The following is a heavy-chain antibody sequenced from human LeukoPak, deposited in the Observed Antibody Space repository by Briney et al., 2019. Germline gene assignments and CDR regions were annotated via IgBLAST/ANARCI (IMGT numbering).Heavy chain of an antibody. CDR3: ARIPCSGSYPDAFDI. CDR1: GGSISSSSYY. D-gene: IGHD1-26*01. Sequence: SETLSLTCTVSGGSISSSSYYWGWIRQPPGKGLEWIGSIYYSGSTYYNPSLKSRVTISVDTSKNQFSLKLSSVTAADTAVYYCARIPCSGSYPDAFDIWGQGTMVTVSS. CDR2: IYYSGST. V-gene: IGHV4-39*07. J-gene: IGHJ3*02.